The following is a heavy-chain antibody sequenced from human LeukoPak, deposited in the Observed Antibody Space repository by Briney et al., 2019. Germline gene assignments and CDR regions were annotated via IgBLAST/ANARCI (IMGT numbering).Heavy chain of an antibody. J-gene: IGHJ4*02. V-gene: IGHV1-46*01. CDR2: INPSGGST. CDR1: GYTFTSYY. Sequence: ASVKVSCKASGYTFTSYYMHWVRQAPGQGLEWMGIINPSGGSTSYAQKFQGRVTMTRDTSTSTAYMELRSLRSDDTAVYYCARDLTIAAAGITDYWGQGTLVTVSS. CDR3: ARDLTIAAAGITDY. D-gene: IGHD6-13*01.